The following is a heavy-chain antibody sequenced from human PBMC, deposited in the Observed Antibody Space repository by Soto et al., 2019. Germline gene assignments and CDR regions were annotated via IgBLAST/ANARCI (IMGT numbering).Heavy chain of an antibody. Sequence: SETLSLTCTVSGGSISSSSYYWGWIRQPPGKGLEWIGSIYYSGSTYYNPSLKSRVTISVDTSKNQFSLKLSSVTAADTAVYYCAGTVHSSHPELDYWGQGTLVTVSS. V-gene: IGHV4-39*01. CDR3: AGTVHSSHPELDY. CDR2: IYYSGST. D-gene: IGHD6-13*01. J-gene: IGHJ4*02. CDR1: GGSISSSSYY.